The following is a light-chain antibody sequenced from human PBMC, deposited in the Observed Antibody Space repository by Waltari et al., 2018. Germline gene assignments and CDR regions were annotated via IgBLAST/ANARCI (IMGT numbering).Light chain of an antibody. V-gene: IGLV2-14*03. CDR3: ASYIGSALEL. Sequence: QSALTQPASVSGSPGPSITISCTGTNSAIGASNYVSWYQQHPGKAPILIIFDVTFRSAGVSHRFSGSKSGNTASLTISGLQAEDEADYFCASYIGSALELFGGGTRLTVL. J-gene: IGLJ3*02. CDR2: DVT. CDR1: NSAIGASNY.